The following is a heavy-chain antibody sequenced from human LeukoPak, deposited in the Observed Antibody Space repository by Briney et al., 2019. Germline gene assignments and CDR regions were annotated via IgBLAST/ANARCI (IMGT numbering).Heavy chain of an antibody. V-gene: IGHV1-18*01. CDR1: GYTFTSYD. CDR2: ISAYNGNT. J-gene: IGHJ4*02. D-gene: IGHD6-6*01. Sequence: ASVKVSCKASGYTFTSYDINWVRQATGQGLEWMGWISAYNGNTNYAQKLQGRVTMTTDTSTSTAYMELRSLRSDDTAVYYCARDPGSSSSSSFDYWGQGTLVTVSS. CDR3: ARDPGSSSSSSFDY.